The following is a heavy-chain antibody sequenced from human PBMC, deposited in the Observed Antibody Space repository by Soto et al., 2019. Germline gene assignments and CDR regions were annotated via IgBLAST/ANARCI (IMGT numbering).Heavy chain of an antibody. J-gene: IGHJ6*02. Sequence: PGGSLRLSCAVSGFTFSMYAMSWVRQAPGKGLEWVSAISGSGGSTDYADSVKGRFTISRDNSKNTLYLQMNSLRAEDTAVYYCAKDHLCGGDCWGYYGMDVWGQGTTVTVSS. D-gene: IGHD2-21*02. CDR2: ISGSGGST. CDR1: GFTFSMYA. V-gene: IGHV3-23*01. CDR3: AKDHLCGGDCWGYYGMDV.